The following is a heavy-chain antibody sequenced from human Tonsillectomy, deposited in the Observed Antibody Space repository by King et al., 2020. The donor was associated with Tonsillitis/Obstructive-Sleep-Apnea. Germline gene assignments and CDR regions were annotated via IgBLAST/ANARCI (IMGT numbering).Heavy chain of an antibody. CDR3: ARDIGPVGATKGGPGQH. D-gene: IGHD1-26*01. V-gene: IGHV3-30*04. J-gene: IGHJ1*01. Sequence: VQLVESGGGVVQPGRSLRLSCAASGFTFSSYAMHWVRQAPGKGLEWVAVISYDGSNKYYADSVKGRFTISRDNSKNTLYLQMNSLRAEDTAVYYCARDIGPVGATKGGPGQHWGQGTLVTVSS. CDR2: ISYDGSNK. CDR1: GFTFSSYA.